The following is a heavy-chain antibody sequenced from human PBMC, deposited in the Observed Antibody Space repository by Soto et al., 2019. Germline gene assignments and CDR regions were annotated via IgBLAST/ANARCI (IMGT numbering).Heavy chain of an antibody. CDR3: ARGLVVPAENYYYYGMDV. CDR1: GYTFTGYY. Sequence: ASLKVSCKASGYTFTGYYMHCVRQAPGQGLEWMGWINPNSGGTNYAQKFQGWVTMTRDTSISTAYMELSRLRSDDTAVYYCARGLVVPAENYYYYGMDVWGQGTTVTVSS. J-gene: IGHJ6*02. CDR2: INPNSGGT. V-gene: IGHV1-2*04. D-gene: IGHD2-2*01.